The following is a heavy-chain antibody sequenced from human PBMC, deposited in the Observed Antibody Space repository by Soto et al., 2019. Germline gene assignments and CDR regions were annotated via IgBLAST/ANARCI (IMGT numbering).Heavy chain of an antibody. V-gene: IGHV4-59*08. D-gene: IGHD6-6*01. CDR1: GGSISSYY. CDR2: IYYSGST. CDR3: ARSHIVPRLFMYPYDY. J-gene: IGHJ4*02. Sequence: SETLSLTCTVSGGSISSYYWSRIRQPPGKGLEWIGYIYYSGSTNYNPSLKSRVTISVDTSKNQFSLKLNSMTAADTAVYYCARSHIVPRLFMYPYDYWGQGSLVTVSS.